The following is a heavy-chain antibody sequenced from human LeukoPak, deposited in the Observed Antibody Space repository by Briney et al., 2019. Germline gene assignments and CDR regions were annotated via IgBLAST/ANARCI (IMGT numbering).Heavy chain of an antibody. V-gene: IGHV4-59*01. CDR3: ARARWGYDSSGYLGANYYFDY. D-gene: IGHD3-22*01. CDR2: IYYSGST. CDR1: GGSISSYY. J-gene: IGHJ4*02. Sequence: SETLSLTCTVSGGSISSYYWSWIRQPPGKGLEWIGYIYYSGSTNYNPSLKSRVTISVDTSKNQFSLKLSPVTAADTAVYYCARARWGYDSSGYLGANYYFDYWGQGTLVTVSS.